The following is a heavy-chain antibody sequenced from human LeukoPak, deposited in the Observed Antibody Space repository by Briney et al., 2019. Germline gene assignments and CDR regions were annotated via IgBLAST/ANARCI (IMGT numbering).Heavy chain of an antibody. Sequence: ASVKVSCKASGGTFSSYAISWVRQAPGQGLEWMGGIIPIFGTANYAQKFQGRVTITADESTSTAYMELSSLRSEDTAVYYCARAFGDYEGPFDNWGQGTLVTVSS. J-gene: IGHJ4*02. D-gene: IGHD4-17*01. V-gene: IGHV1-69*13. CDR3: ARAFGDYEGPFDN. CDR2: IIPIFGTA. CDR1: GGTFSSYA.